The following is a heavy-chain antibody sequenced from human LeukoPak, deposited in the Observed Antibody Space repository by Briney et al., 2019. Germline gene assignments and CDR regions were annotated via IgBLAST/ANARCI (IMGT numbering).Heavy chain of an antibody. J-gene: IGHJ6*03. V-gene: IGHV3-23*01. Sequence: GGSLRLSCAASGFTFNNYAMSWVRQAPGKGLEWVSAISGSGGSTYYADSVKGRFTISRDNTKNTLYLQMNSLRGDDTAVYYCAKSYSYYHMDDWGKGTSVTVSS. CDR3: AKSYSYYHMDD. CDR1: GFTFNNYA. CDR2: ISGSGGST.